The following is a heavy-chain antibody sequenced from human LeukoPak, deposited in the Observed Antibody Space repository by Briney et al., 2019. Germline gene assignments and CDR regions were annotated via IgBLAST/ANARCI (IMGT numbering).Heavy chain of an antibody. V-gene: IGHV4-59*01. J-gene: IGHJ4*02. Sequence: SETLSLTCTVSGGSISSYYWSWIRQPPGKGLEWIGYIYYSGSTNYNPSLKSRVTISVDTSKNQFSLKLSSVTAADTAVYYCARSPPLSHYYGSGSPIDYWGQGTLVTVSS. CDR2: IYYSGST. CDR3: ARSPPLSHYYGSGSPIDY. D-gene: IGHD3-10*01. CDR1: GGSISSYY.